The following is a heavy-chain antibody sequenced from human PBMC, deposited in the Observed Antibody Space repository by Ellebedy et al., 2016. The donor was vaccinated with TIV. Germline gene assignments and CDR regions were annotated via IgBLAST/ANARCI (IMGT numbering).Heavy chain of an antibody. CDR1: GFSFSSYS. CDR3: ARDGGIVGATKNAFDI. CDR2: VSSSSRYI. V-gene: IGHV3-21*01. D-gene: IGHD1-26*01. J-gene: IGHJ3*02. Sequence: PGGSLRLSCAASGFSFSSYSMHWVRQAPGKGLEWVSSVSSSSRYIYYADSVKGRFTISRDNAKNSLYLQMNSLRAEETAVYYCARDGGIVGATKNAFDIWGQGTMVTVSS.